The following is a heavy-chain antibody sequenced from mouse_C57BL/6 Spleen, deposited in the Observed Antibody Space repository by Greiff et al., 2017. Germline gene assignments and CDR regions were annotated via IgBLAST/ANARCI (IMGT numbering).Heavy chain of an antibody. D-gene: IGHD4-1*01. J-gene: IGHJ3*01. V-gene: IGHV5-17*01. CDR2: ISSGSSTI. Sequence: EVKLMESGGGLVKPGGSLKLSCAASGFTFSDYGMHWVRQAPEKGLEWVAYISSGSSTIYYADTVKGRFTISRDNAKNTLFLQMTSLRSEDTAMYYCARVANWDAWLAYWGQGTLVTVSA. CDR1: GFTFSDYG. CDR3: ARVANWDAWLAY.